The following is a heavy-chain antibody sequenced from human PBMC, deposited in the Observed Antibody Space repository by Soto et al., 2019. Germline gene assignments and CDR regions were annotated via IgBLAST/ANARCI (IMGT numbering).Heavy chain of an antibody. Sequence: ASVKVSCKASGYTFSTYVMNWVRQAPGQGLEWMGWINTNTGNPTYAQGFTGRVGFSLDTSVSTAYLQIYSLKAEDTAVYYCARGPEITAMITSYANYWGQGTLVSVSS. D-gene: IGHD5-18*01. CDR2: INTNTGNP. V-gene: IGHV7-4-1*01. J-gene: IGHJ4*02. CDR3: ARGPEITAMITSYANY. CDR1: GYTFSTYV.